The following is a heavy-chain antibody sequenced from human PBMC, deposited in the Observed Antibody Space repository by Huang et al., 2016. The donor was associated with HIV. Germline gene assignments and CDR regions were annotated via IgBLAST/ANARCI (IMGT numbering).Heavy chain of an antibody. D-gene: IGHD1-1*01. CDR3: AHLPEPSSPWTDY. Sequence: EVHLVESGGGLVQPGRSLRLSCGASGFPFDDFSMHWVRQRQGKGREYVSGITGDSDRVFYAASVKGRFTISRDNAKNSLYLKMNSLRVEDTALYYCAHLPEPSSPWTDYWGQGTLVTVSS. CDR1: GFPFDDFS. V-gene: IGHV3-9*01. CDR2: ITGDSDRV. J-gene: IGHJ4*02.